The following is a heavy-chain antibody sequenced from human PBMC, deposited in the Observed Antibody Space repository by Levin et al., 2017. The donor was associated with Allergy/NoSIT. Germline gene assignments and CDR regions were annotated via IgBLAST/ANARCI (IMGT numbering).Heavy chain of an antibody. D-gene: IGHD3-3*01. CDR1: GGTFSSYA. V-gene: IGHV1-69*01. CDR3: ARMRITIFGVVIMGYYYGMDV. J-gene: IGHJ6*02. CDR2: IIPIFGTA. Sequence: GGSLRLSCKASGGTFSSYAISWVRQAPGQGLEWMGGIIPIFGTANYAQKFQGRVTITADESTSTAYMELSSLRSEDTAVYYCARMRITIFGVVIMGYYYGMDVWGQGTTVTVSS.